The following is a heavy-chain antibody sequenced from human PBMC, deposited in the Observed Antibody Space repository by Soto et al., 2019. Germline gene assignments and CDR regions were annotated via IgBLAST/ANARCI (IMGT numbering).Heavy chain of an antibody. V-gene: IGHV4-59*12. CDR1: GGSMSTYY. J-gene: IGHJ2*01. D-gene: IGHD1-26*01. CDR2: IYASGST. Sequence: SETLSLTCTASGGSMSTYYWNWVRQPPGKGLESIGYIYASGSTNYNPSFKSRVAISIDTSKSQISLSLTSVTAADTAVYYCARPKGTTPAVWYFDLWGRGTLVTVPS. CDR3: ARPKGTTPAVWYFDL.